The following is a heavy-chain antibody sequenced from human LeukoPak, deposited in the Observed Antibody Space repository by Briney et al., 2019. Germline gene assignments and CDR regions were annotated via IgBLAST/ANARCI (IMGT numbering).Heavy chain of an antibody. CDR2: ISTYNGDT. J-gene: IGHJ4*02. CDR1: GYTFSNYA. CDR3: ARVYRDYDFWSGYWESYFDY. V-gene: IGHV1-18*01. D-gene: IGHD3-3*01. Sequence: ASVKVSCKASGYTFSNYAISWVRQAPGQGLEWMGWISTYNGDTKYAQKFQGRVTMTTDTPTSTASMELRSLRSDDTAVYYCARVYRDYDFWSGYWESYFDYWGQGTLVTVSS.